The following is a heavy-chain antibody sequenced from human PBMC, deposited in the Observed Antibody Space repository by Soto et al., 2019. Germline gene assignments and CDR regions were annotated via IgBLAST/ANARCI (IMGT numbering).Heavy chain of an antibody. V-gene: IGHV3-73*02. Sequence: EVQLVESGGGLVQPGGSLKLSCAASGFIFSGSAIHWVRQASGKGLEWVGRIRSRVNNFATSSAASVKGRFTFSRDDSKNTAYLQMNTLKPEDTAVYYCARGQGAAIGDYYYHGMDVWGQGTTVTVSS. J-gene: IGHJ6*02. D-gene: IGHD2-2*02. CDR2: IRSRVNNFAT. CDR1: GFIFSGSA. CDR3: ARGQGAAIGDYYYHGMDV.